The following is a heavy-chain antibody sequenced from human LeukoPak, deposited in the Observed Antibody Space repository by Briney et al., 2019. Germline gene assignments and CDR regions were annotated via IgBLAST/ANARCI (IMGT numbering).Heavy chain of an antibody. Sequence: SETLSLTCTVAGDSINAYYWGWIRQPPGKGLEWIGYIYFSGTTKYNPSLESRVTISVDTSKNQFSLKLSSVTAADTAVYYCARRRAEGGSNGHYNWFDPWGQGILVTVSS. J-gene: IGHJ5*02. CDR3: ARRRAEGGSNGHYNWFDP. CDR1: GDSINAYY. D-gene: IGHD6-13*01. CDR2: IYFSGTT. V-gene: IGHV4-59*08.